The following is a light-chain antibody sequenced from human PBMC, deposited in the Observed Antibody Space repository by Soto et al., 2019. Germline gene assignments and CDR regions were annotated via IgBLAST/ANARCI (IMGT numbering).Light chain of an antibody. CDR1: QSISRY. CDR2: AAS. CDR3: QHYNSYSEA. J-gene: IGKJ1*01. Sequence: DIQMTQSPSSLSASLGDRVTITCRASQSISRYLNWYQQKPGKAPKLLIYAASSLQSGVPSRLSGSGSGTDFTLTISSLQPEDFATYYCQHYNSYSEAFGQGTKVDIK. V-gene: IGKV1-39*01.